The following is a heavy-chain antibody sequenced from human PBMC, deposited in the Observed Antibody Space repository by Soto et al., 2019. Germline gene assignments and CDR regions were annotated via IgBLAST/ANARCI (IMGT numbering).Heavy chain of an antibody. D-gene: IGHD2-15*01. CDR2: ISGSGGST. CDR1: GFTFSSYA. V-gene: IGHV3-23*01. Sequence: EVQLLESGGGLVQPGGSLRLSCAASGFTFSSYAMSWVRQAPGKGLEWVSAISGSGGSTYYADSVKGRFTISRDNSKNTLYLQMNSLRAEDTAVYYCAKHHARHCSAGSCYSGFGRYFDLWGRGTLVTVSS. J-gene: IGHJ2*01. CDR3: AKHHARHCSAGSCYSGFGRYFDL.